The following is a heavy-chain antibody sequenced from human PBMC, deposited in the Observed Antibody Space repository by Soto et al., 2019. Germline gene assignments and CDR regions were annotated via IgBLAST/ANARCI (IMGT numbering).Heavy chain of an antibody. CDR3: AREGGVLRLSNWLDP. V-gene: IGHV4-61*01. CDR2: ISHSGST. CDR1: GDSVSSDSYY. Sequence: QLQLQESGPGLLKPSETLCLTCTVSGDSVSSDSYYWSWIRQPPGKRLEWIGYISHSGSTSYNPSLQSRVSMSIDTSKNQFFLELSSVTAADMAIYYCAREGGVLRLSNWLDPWGQGTLVTL. J-gene: IGHJ5*02. D-gene: IGHD3-3*01.